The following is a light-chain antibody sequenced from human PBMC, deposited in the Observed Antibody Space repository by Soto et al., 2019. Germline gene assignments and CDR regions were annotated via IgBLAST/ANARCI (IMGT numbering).Light chain of an antibody. CDR2: GVS. V-gene: IGKV1-39*01. J-gene: IGKJ2*01. CDR3: QQTYMVPYT. Sequence: DIQMTQSPSSLSASVGDRVTFTCQASQGISNSLHWYQQKPGKAPKLLIHGVSELENGTPSRFSGSGLATDFTLTINTLQPEDFAVYFCQQTYMVPYTFGQGTKVEI. CDR1: QGISNS.